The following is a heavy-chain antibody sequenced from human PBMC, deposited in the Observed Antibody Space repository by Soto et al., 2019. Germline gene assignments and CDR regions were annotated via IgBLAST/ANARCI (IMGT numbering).Heavy chain of an antibody. CDR1: VFTVSSFW. CDR2: INPDGSEK. CDR3: SRSLDF. J-gene: IGHJ4*02. V-gene: IGHV3-7*01. Sequence: HPWGSLRLSGAASVFTVSSFWMDWVRQAPGKGLEWVANINPDGSEKHYVDSVKGRFTISRDNAKNSLYLQMSSLTAEDSALYYCSRSLDFWGQGTRVTVSS.